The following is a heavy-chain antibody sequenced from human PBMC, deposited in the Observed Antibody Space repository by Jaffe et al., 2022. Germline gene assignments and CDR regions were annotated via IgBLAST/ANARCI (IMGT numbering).Heavy chain of an antibody. CDR1: GGSISSYY. J-gene: IGHJ6*03. CDR3: ARAQHTVTTFFARNYYYYMDV. V-gene: IGHV4-59*01. Sequence: QVQLQESGPGLVKPSETLSLTCTVSGGSISSYYWSWIRQPPGKGLEWIGYIYYSGSTNYNPSLKSRVTISVDTSKNQFSLKLSSVTAADTAVYYCARAQHTVTTFFARNYYYYMDVWGKGTTVTVSS. CDR2: IYYSGST. D-gene: IGHD4-17*01.